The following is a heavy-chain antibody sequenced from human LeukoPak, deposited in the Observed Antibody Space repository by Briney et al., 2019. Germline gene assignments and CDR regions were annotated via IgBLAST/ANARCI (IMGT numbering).Heavy chain of an antibody. Sequence: PGGSLRLSCVVSGFKFDDHGMSWVRQAPGKGLEWVAAIKWNSDSIGYADSVKGRFTISRDNAKNSLYLQMNSLRAEDTAVYYCARAPSFYYGILTGYPGAFDIWGQGTMVTVSS. CDR1: GFKFDDHG. V-gene: IGHV3-20*04. CDR3: ARAPSFYYGILTGYPGAFDI. J-gene: IGHJ3*02. CDR2: IKWNSDSI. D-gene: IGHD3-9*01.